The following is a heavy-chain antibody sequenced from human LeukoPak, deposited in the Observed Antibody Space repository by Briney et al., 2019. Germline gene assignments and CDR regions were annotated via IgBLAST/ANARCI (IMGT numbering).Heavy chain of an antibody. Sequence: ASVKVSCKASGYTFTGYYMHWVRQAPGQGLEWMGWISPNSGGTNYAQKLQGRVTMTTDTSTSTAYMELRSLRSDDTAVYYCARDSPLMITFGGVIVIYVLDYWGQGTLVTVSS. V-gene: IGHV1-2*02. CDR2: ISPNSGGT. J-gene: IGHJ4*02. CDR3: ARDSPLMITFGGVIVIYVLDY. CDR1: GYTFTGYY. D-gene: IGHD3-16*02.